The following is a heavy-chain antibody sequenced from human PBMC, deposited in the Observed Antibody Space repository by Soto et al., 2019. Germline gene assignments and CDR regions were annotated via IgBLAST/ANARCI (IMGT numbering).Heavy chain of an antibody. D-gene: IGHD2-2*01. CDR3: ARDKVVVVVPAATDH. J-gene: IGHJ5*02. V-gene: IGHV3-30*03. CDR2: LSYDASNK. CDR1: GFTFSSYG. Sequence: GGSLRLSCAASGFTFSSYGMHFVRQAPGKGLDWVAVLSYDASNKYYADSVKGRFTISRDNSKKTLYLQMNSLRAQDTAVYYCARDKVVVVVPAATDHRGQGT.